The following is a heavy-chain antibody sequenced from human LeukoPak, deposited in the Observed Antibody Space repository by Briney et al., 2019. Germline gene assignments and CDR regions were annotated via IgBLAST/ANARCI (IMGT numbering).Heavy chain of an antibody. CDR1: GFIFNNYG. Sequence: GGSLRLSCAASGFIFNNYGMHWVRQAPGKGLEWVAVIWYDGSNKYYVDSVKGRFTISRDNSKNTLYLQMNSLRAEDTAVYYCARDQNEGYGDYFYYFDYWGQGTLVTVSS. J-gene: IGHJ4*02. D-gene: IGHD4-17*01. CDR2: IWYDGSNK. V-gene: IGHV3-33*01. CDR3: ARDQNEGYGDYFYYFDY.